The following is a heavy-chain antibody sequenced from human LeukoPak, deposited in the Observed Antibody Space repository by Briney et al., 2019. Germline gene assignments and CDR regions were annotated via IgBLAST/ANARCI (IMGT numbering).Heavy chain of an antibody. CDR3: ARTYSFGSVFYYYYYMDV. CDR1: GGSISSYY. D-gene: IGHD5-18*01. CDR2: IYYSGRT. V-gene: IGHV4-59*01. Sequence: SETLSLTCSVSGGSISSYYWSWIRQPPGKGLEWIGYIYYSGRTSYNPSLKSRVTISVDTSKNQFSLKLSSVTAADTAVYYCARTYSFGSVFYYYYYMDVWGKGTTVTVSS. J-gene: IGHJ6*03.